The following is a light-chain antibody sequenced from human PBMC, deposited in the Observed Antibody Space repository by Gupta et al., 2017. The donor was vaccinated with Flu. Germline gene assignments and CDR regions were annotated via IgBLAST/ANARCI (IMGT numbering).Light chain of an antibody. CDR1: SSDVGRYIY. J-gene: IGLJ3*02. V-gene: IGLV2-14*01. CDR2: EVS. Sequence: QSALTQPASVSGSPGQSITISCTGTSSDVGRYIYVSWFQQYPGKAPKLMIYEVSNWPSGVSNRFSGSKSGNTPSLTISGLQAEDEADYYCSSFTSSLTWVFGGGTKLTVL. CDR3: SSFTSSLTWV.